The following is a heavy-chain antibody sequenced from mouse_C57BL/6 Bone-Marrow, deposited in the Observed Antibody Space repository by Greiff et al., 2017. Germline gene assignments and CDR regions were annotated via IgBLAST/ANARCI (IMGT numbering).Heavy chain of an antibody. V-gene: IGHV1-78*01. CDR3: ARDYDYDGGWFAY. Sequence: QVQLQQSDAELVQPGASVQISCKVSGYTFTDHTIHWMKQRPEQGLEWIGYIYPRDGSTKYNEKFKGKATLTADKSSSTAYMQLNSLTSEDSAVYFCARDYDYDGGWFAYWGQGTLVTVSA. CDR1: GYTFTDHT. CDR2: IYPRDGST. D-gene: IGHD2-4*01. J-gene: IGHJ3*01.